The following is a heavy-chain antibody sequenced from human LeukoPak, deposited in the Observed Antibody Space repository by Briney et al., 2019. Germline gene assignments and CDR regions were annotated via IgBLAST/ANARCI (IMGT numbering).Heavy chain of an antibody. Sequence: SETLSLTCAVYGGSFSGYYWSWIRQPPGKGLEWIGEINHSGSTNYDPSLKSRVTISVDTSKNQFSLKLSSVTAADTAVCYCARGPAAAGRRFDYWGQGTLVAVSS. D-gene: IGHD6-13*01. J-gene: IGHJ4*02. V-gene: IGHV4-34*01. CDR3: ARGPAAAGRRFDY. CDR1: GGSFSGYY. CDR2: INHSGST.